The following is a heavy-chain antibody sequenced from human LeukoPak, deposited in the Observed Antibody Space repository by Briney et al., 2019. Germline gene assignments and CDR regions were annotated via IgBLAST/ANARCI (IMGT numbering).Heavy chain of an antibody. D-gene: IGHD3-9*01. CDR3: ARAALGRYFDWLSPGGYYYGMDV. V-gene: IGHV1-8*01. CDR1: GYTFTSYD. J-gene: IGHJ6*02. Sequence: ASVKVSCKASGYTFTSYDINWVRQATGQGLEWMGWMNPNSGNTGYAQKFQGRVTMTRNTSISTAYMELSSLRSEDTAVYYCARAALGRYFDWLSPGGYYYGMDVWGQGTTVTVSS. CDR2: MNPNSGNT.